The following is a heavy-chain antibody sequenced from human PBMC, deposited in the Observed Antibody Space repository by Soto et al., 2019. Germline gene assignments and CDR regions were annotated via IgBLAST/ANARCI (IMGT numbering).Heavy chain of an antibody. J-gene: IGHJ1*01. V-gene: IGHV3-64*01. CDR1: GFTFSSYA. CDR2: ISSNGGST. D-gene: IGHD3-22*01. CDR3: VRFNYDSSGYLLPPPPYFQH. Sequence: GGSLRLSCAASGFTFSSYAMHWVRQAPGKGLEYVSAISSNGGSTYYANSVKGRFTISRDNSKNTLYLQMGSLRAEDMAVYYFVRFNYDSSGYLLPPPPYFQHWGQGTLVTVSS.